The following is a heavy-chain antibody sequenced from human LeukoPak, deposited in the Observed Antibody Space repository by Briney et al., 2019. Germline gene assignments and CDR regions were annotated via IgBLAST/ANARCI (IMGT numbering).Heavy chain of an antibody. CDR1: GFIFSSYA. CDR2: ISDSGRST. CDR3: AKDSLLRYFDWSTDY. V-gene: IGHV3-23*01. J-gene: IGHJ4*02. D-gene: IGHD3-9*01. Sequence: GGSLRLSCAASGFIFSSYAMNWVRQAPGKGLEWVSAISDSGRSTHYADSVKGRFTISRDNSKNTLYLQINSLRAEDTAVYYCAKDSLLRYFDWSTDYWGQGTLVTVSS.